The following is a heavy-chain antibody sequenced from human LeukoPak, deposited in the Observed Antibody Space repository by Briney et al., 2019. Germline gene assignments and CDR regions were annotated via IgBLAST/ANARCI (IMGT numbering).Heavy chain of an antibody. V-gene: IGHV4-61*02. CDR1: GGSISSGSYY. Sequence: SQTLSLTCTVSGGSISSGSYYWSWIRQPAEKGLEWIGRIYTSGSTNYNPSLKSRVTISVDTSKNQFSLKLSSVTAADTAVYYCARVLMAAAAWNNWFDPWGQGTLVTVSS. CDR3: ARVLMAAAAWNNWFDP. J-gene: IGHJ5*02. CDR2: IYTSGST. D-gene: IGHD6-13*01.